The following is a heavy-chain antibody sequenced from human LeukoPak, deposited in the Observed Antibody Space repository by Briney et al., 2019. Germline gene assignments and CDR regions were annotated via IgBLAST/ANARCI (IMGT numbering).Heavy chain of an antibody. J-gene: IGHJ4*02. CDR2: ISYDGSDK. Sequence: PGGSLRLSCAASGFTFSRYGMHWVRQAPGKGLEWVAVISYDGSDKYYADSVKGRFTISRDNSKNTLYLQMNSLRTEDTAVYYCAKGAVYCTGTGCYFFDYLGQGTLVTVSS. CDR3: AKGAVYCTGTGCYFFDY. V-gene: IGHV3-30*18. D-gene: IGHD2-15*01. CDR1: GFTFSRYG.